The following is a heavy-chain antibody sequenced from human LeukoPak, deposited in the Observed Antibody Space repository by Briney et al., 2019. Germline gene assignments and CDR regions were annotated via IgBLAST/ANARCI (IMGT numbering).Heavy chain of an antibody. Sequence: PGGSLRLSCAASGFTFSSYAMNWVRQAPGKGLEWVSAISASGGSTCYADSVKGRFTISRDNSKNTLYLQMNSLRAEDTAVYYCAKGKRITIFGVLRGGSDWFDPWGQGTLVTVSS. CDR2: ISASGGST. D-gene: IGHD3-3*01. J-gene: IGHJ5*02. V-gene: IGHV3-23*01. CDR1: GFTFSSYA. CDR3: AKGKRITIFGVLRGGSDWFDP.